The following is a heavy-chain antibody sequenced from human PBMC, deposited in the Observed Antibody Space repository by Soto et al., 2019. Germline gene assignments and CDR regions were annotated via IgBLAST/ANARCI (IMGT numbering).Heavy chain of an antibody. Sequence: GGSLRLSCAASGFTFSSYDMHWVRQAPGKGLEWVSAIGTAGDTYYPGSVKGRLTISRENAKNSLYLQMNSLRAEDTAVYYCARVVVAGTYGMDVWGQGTTVTVSS. D-gene: IGHD6-19*01. CDR1: GFTFSSYD. CDR2: IGTAGDT. V-gene: IGHV3-13*01. CDR3: ARVVVAGTYGMDV. J-gene: IGHJ6*02.